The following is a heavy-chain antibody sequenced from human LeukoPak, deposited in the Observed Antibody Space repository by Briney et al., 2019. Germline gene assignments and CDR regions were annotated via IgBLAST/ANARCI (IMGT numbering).Heavy chain of an antibody. V-gene: IGHV3-53*01. CDR3: AGVSFSSGWYRDY. CDR2: IYSGGSI. D-gene: IGHD6-19*01. Sequence: PGGSLRLSCAASGFTDYMTWVRQAPGKGLEWVSVIYSGGSIYYAASVKGRFSVSRDNSKNTVYLQMNSLRAEDTAVYYCAGVSFSSGWYRDYWGQGTLVTVSS. J-gene: IGHJ4*02. CDR1: GFTDY.